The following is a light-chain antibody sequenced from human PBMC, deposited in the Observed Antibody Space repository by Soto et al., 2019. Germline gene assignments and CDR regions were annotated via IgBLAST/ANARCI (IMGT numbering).Light chain of an antibody. CDR3: CSYAGSSTFPYV. Sequence: QSALTQPASVSGSPGQSITISCTGTSSDVGSYNLVSWYQHHPGKAPKLMIYVVSKRPSGVSNRFSGSKSGNTASLTISGLQAEDEADYYCCSYAGSSTFPYVFGTGTKLTVL. CDR1: SSDVGSYNL. J-gene: IGLJ1*01. CDR2: VVS. V-gene: IGLV2-23*02.